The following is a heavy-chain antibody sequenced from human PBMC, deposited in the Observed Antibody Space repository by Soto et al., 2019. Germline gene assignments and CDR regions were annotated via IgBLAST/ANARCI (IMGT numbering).Heavy chain of an antibody. CDR3: VRGGQADIVVVPAAQHWFDP. CDR1: GGPFRGYY. J-gene: IGHJ5*02. V-gene: IGHV4-34*01. D-gene: IGHD2-2*01. CDR2: INLSGST. Sequence: PSGTLTLTCAVHGGPFRGYYWSWIRQPPGKGLEGFGEINLSGSTNYNPSLKSRVTISVDTSKNQFSLKLSSVTAAHTAAFFCVRGGQADIVVVPAAQHWFDPWGQGTLVTVSS.